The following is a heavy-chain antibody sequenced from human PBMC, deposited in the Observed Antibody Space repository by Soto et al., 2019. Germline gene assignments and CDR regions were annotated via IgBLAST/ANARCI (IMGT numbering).Heavy chain of an antibody. V-gene: IGHV3-20*04. J-gene: IGHJ4*02. CDR3: ARHGGTPDLYFDY. CDR1: GFIFGAHA. CDR2: INWIGGST. Sequence: GGSLRLSCSASGFIFGAHAMSWVRQAPGKGLEWVSAINWIGGSTNYADSMKGRFTISRDNAKNSLYLQMSSLRAEDTALYYCARHGGTPDLYFDYWGQGTPVTVSS. D-gene: IGHD3-16*01.